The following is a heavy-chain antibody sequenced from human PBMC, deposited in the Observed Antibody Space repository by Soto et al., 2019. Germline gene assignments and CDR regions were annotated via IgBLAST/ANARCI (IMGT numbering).Heavy chain of an antibody. CDR1: GYAFSSYW. CDR2: IYPGDSDT. Sequence: PGESLKISCQGSGYAFSSYWIAWVRQMPGKGLEWMGIIYPGDSDTRYSPSFQGQVTISVDKSITTAYLQWSSLKASDTAMYYCARGYCTDTICDPWFDTWGQGTLVTVSS. CDR3: ARGYCTDTICDPWFDT. D-gene: IGHD2-8*01. V-gene: IGHV5-51*01. J-gene: IGHJ5*02.